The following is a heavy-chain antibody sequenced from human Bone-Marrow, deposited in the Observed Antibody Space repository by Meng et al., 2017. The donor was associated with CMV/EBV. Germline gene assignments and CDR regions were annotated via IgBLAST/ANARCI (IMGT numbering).Heavy chain of an antibody. CDR2: ISSSGSTI. J-gene: IGHJ6*02. V-gene: IGHV3-11*01. CDR3: ASRRGRRPIGYYYYGMDV. Sequence: GGSLRLSCAASGFTFSDYYMSWIRQAPGKGLEWVSYISSSGSTIYYADSVKGRFTISRDNAKNSLYLQMNSLRAEDTAGYYCASRRGRRPIGYYYYGMDVWGQGTTVTVSS. CDR1: GFTFSDYY. D-gene: IGHD3-10*01.